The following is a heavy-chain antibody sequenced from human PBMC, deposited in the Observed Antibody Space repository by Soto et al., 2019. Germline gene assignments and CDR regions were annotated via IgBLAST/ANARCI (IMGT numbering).Heavy chain of an antibody. CDR3: AKSPPAVAGYFDY. CDR2: TSYDGSNG. D-gene: IGHD6-19*01. Sequence: QVQLVESGGGVVQPGRSLRLSCVAFGFTFSSSGMHWVRQAPGKGLEWVAVTSYDGSNGYYADSVRGRFTISRDNSKNTLYLQMNSLRAEDTAVYYCAKSPPAVAGYFDYWGQGTLVTVSS. CDR1: GFTFSSSG. J-gene: IGHJ4*02. V-gene: IGHV3-30*18.